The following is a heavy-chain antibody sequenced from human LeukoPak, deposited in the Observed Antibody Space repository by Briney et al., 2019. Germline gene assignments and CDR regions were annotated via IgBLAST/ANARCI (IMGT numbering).Heavy chain of an antibody. J-gene: IGHJ4*02. D-gene: IGHD3-3*01. CDR1: GFTFSSYG. CDR3: ARVPRSSRIPIFR. CDR2: IWYDGSNK. V-gene: IGHV3-33*01. Sequence: PGRSLRLSCAASGFTFSSYGMHWVRQAPGKGLEWVAVIWYDGSNKYYADSVKGRFTISRDNAKNSLYLQLNSLRAEDTAVYYCARVPRSSRIPIFRWGQGTLVTVSS.